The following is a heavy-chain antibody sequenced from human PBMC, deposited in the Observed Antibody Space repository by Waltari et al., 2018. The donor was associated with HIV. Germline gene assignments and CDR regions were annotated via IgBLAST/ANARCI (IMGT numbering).Heavy chain of an antibody. CDR2: ISSSSNYV. Sequence: EVQLVESGGGLVKPGGSLRLSCAASGFTFSSYSMNWVRQAPGKGLEWIASISSSSNYVNYADSLKGRFTISRDNGKNSLYLQMNSLRAEDTAVYYCARDLVEGFYYDSSGYYF. CDR3: ARDLVEGFYYDSSGYYF. D-gene: IGHD3-22*01. CDR1: GFTFSSYS. J-gene: IGHJ4*01. V-gene: IGHV3-21*01.